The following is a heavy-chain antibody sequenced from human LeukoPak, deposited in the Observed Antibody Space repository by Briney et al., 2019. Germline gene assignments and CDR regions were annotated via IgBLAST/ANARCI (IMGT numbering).Heavy chain of an antibody. J-gene: IGHJ5*02. CDR1: GGSTIKYY. D-gene: IGHD5-12*01. Sequence: SETLSFTCTVSGGSTIKYYWTWIRQTAGKGLEWIGRIYSSWSTDYNPSLKSRVDISIDTSKNQVSLKLSSVTAADTAIEYCSRGGHGSQNQGWFDPWGQGTLVTVSS. CDR2: IYSSWST. V-gene: IGHV4-4*07. CDR3: SRGGHGSQNQGWFDP.